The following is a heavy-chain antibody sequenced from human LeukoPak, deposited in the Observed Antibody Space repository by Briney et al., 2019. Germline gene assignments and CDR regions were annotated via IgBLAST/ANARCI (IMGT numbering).Heavy chain of an antibody. D-gene: IGHD3-16*02. J-gene: IGHJ4*02. V-gene: IGHV1-46*01. Sequence: ASVKVSCKASRYTFTSYYMHWVRQAPGQGLEWMGIINPSGGSTSYAQKFQGRVTMTTDTSTSTAYMELRSLRSDDTAVYYCALFGGVIVYPNDYWGQGTLVTVSS. CDR3: ALFGGVIVYPNDY. CDR1: RYTFTSYY. CDR2: INPSGGST.